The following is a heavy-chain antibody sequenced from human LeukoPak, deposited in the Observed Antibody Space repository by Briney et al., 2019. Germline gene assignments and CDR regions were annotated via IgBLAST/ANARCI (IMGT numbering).Heavy chain of an antibody. CDR1: GGSISSSSYY. D-gene: IGHD3-10*01. CDR3: GGHYVLLRFGELLGWFDP. CDR2: IYYSGSI. J-gene: IGHJ5*02. V-gene: IGHV4-39*01. Sequence: KPSETLSLTCTVSGGSISSSSYYWGWIRQPPGKGLEWIGSIYYSGSIYYNPSLKSRVTISVDTSKNQFSLKLSSVTAADTAVYYCGGHYVLLRFGELLGWFDPWGQGTLVTVSS.